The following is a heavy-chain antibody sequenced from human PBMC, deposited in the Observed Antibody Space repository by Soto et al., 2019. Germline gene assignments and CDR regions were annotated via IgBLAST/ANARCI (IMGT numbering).Heavy chain of an antibody. Sequence: SQTLSLTCDISGDSVSSNSAAWNWIRQTPSRGLEWLGRAYYRSKWYINYAVSVKSRITVNPDTSKNQFSLQLNSVTPEDTAVFYCARGSWDDVTGHYYMDVWGKGTTVTVSS. CDR3: ARGSWDDVTGHYYMDV. CDR1: GDSVSSNSAA. J-gene: IGHJ6*03. CDR2: AYYRSKWYI. V-gene: IGHV6-1*01. D-gene: IGHD1-1*01.